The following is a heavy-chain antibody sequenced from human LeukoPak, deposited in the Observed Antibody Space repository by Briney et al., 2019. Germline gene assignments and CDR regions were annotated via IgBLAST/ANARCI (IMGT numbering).Heavy chain of an antibody. Sequence: PSETLSLTCTVSGYSISSGYYYGWLRQPPGKGLEWIGSIYHSGSTYYNPSLKSRVTISVDTSKNPFSLKLSSVTAADTAVYYCASLPAATYFDYWGQGTLVTVSS. D-gene: IGHD2-2*01. V-gene: IGHV4-38-2*02. J-gene: IGHJ4*02. CDR3: ASLPAATYFDY. CDR2: IYHSGST. CDR1: GYSISSGYY.